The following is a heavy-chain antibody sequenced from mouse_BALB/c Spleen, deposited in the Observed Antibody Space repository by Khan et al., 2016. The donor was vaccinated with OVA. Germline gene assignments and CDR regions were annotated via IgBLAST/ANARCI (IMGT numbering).Heavy chain of an antibody. V-gene: IGHV9-3-1*01. J-gene: IGHJ4*01. CDR2: INTYTGEP. CDR1: GYTFTNYG. Sequence: QIQLVQSGPELKKPGETVKISCKASGYTFTNYGMNWVKQSPGKGLKWMGWINTYTGEPTYADDFKGRFAFSLETSASTAFLQINNLKNDDTATYFCARNHYYYESLAHWGQGTSVTVSA. D-gene: IGHD2-1*01. CDR3: ARNHYYYESLAH.